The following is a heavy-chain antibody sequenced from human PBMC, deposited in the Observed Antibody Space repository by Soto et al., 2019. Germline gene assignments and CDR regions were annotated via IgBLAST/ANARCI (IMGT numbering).Heavy chain of an antibody. J-gene: IGHJ3*02. CDR2: ISSSGSTI. Sequence: PVGSLRLSCAASGFTFSSYEMNWVRQAPGKGLEWVSYISSSGSTIYYADSVKGRFTISRDNAKNSLYLQMNSLRAEDTAVYYCARAPDSSGYLDAFDIWGQGTMVTVSS. CDR1: GFTFSSYE. V-gene: IGHV3-48*03. D-gene: IGHD3-22*01. CDR3: ARAPDSSGYLDAFDI.